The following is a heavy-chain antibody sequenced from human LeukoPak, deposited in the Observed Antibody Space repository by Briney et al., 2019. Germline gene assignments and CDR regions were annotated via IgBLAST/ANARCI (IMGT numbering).Heavy chain of an antibody. CDR1: GYALTELS. V-gene: IGHV1-24*01. CDR2: FDPEDGET. J-gene: IGHJ4*02. CDR3: ATGGTYYYGNTHYLTFDY. D-gene: IGHD3-10*01. Sequence: ASVKVSCKVSGYALTELSIHWVRLAPGKGLEWMGGFDPEDGETIYAEKFQGRVSMTEDTSTDTANMELSSLRSEDTAVYYCATGGTYYYGNTHYLTFDYWGQGTLLTVSS.